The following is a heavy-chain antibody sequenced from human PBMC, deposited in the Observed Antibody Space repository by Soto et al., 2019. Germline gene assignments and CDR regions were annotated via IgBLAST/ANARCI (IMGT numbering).Heavy chain of an antibody. CDR1: GYTFTDYA. V-gene: IGHV1-8*01. CDR3: ARGRDPNDLVAVVAAAGY. J-gene: IGHJ4*02. D-gene: IGHD2-15*01. Sequence: QVHLVQSGAEVKKSGASVKVSCKTSGYTFTDYAINWVRQATGQGLEWMGWMNPKNGNTGFAQTFQDRITMTRDTSISKAYMKRSSRRSEDTAVYYCARGRDPNDLVAVVAAAGYWGQGTLVTVSS. CDR2: MNPKNGNT.